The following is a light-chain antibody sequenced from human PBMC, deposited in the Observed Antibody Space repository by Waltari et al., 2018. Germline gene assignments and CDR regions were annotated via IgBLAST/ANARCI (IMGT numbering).Light chain of an antibody. CDR1: QSISSW. CDR3: QQYNNYFPYT. Sequence: DIQMTQSPSTLSASVGDRVTITCRASQSISSWLAWYQQKPGKAPNLLIYDASSLESGVQSRVSGSGSGTEFTLTISSLQPDEFATYYCQQYNNYFPYTFGQGNKLEIK. J-gene: IGKJ2*01. V-gene: IGKV1-5*01. CDR2: DAS.